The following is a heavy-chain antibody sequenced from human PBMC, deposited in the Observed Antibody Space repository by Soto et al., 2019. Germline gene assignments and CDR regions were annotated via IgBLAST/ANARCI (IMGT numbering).Heavy chain of an antibody. Sequence: SETLSLTCTVSGGSISTCYWSWIRQPPGKGLEWIGYIYYTGTTTYNPSFKSRLTISVDSSKNQFSLKLTSVTAADTAVYYCARLGGFYQSLDSWGQGALVTVSS. CDR1: GGSISTCY. D-gene: IGHD3-22*01. V-gene: IGHV4-59*08. CDR2: IYYTGTT. CDR3: ARLGGFYQSLDS. J-gene: IGHJ5*01.